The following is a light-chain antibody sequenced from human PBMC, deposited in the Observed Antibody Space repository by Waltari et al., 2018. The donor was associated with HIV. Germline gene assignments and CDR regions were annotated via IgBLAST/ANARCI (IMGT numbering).Light chain of an antibody. J-gene: IGKJ2*01. CDR3: QHYNNWPPYT. V-gene: IGKV3-15*01. CDR1: QSVSIN. Sequence: EIVLTQSPATLSVSPGERAALSCRASQSVSINLAWYQQKPGQAPRLIISGASTRATGIPARFSGSGSGTEFTLTISSLQSEDFAVYYCQHYNNWPPYTFGQGTKLEIK. CDR2: GAS.